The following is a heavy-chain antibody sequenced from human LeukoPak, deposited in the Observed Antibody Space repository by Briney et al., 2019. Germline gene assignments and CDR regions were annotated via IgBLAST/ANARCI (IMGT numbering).Heavy chain of an antibody. CDR3: ARDGGGLNDIHADY. V-gene: IGHV1-2*02. J-gene: IGHJ4*02. CDR2: INPNSGGT. Sequence: GASVKVSCKASGYTFTGYCMHWVRQAPGQGLEWRGWINPNSGGTNYAQKFQGRVTMTRDTSISTAYMELSRLRSDDTAVYYCARDGGGLNDIHADYWGQGTLVTVSS. D-gene: IGHD3-9*01. CDR1: GYTFTGYC.